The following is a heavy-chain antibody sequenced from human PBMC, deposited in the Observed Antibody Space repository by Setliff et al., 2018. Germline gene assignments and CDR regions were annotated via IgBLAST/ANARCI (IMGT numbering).Heavy chain of an antibody. Sequence: ASVKVSCKGSGYRFIAYYIHWVRQTPGKGLEWMGRVDPKDGQAIYAKKFQGRFTITADTSIDTAYMELSSLTSEDTAVYYCATDLAIRGVQFDYWGRGTLVTVSS. V-gene: IGHV1-69-2*01. CDR1: GYRFIAYY. CDR2: VDPKDGQA. CDR3: ATDLAIRGVQFDY. J-gene: IGHJ4*02. D-gene: IGHD3-10*01.